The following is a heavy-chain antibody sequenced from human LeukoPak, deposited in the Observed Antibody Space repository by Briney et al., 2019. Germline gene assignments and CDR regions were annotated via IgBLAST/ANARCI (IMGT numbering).Heavy chain of an antibody. Sequence: ASVKVSCKASGGTFSSYAISWVRQAPGQGLEWMGGIIPIFGTANYAQKFQGRVTITADESTSTAYMELRSLRSDDTAVYYCARERIAAAGRGYFQHWGQGTLVTVSS. CDR1: GGTFSSYA. V-gene: IGHV1-69*13. J-gene: IGHJ1*01. D-gene: IGHD6-13*01. CDR2: IIPIFGTA. CDR3: ARERIAAAGRGYFQH.